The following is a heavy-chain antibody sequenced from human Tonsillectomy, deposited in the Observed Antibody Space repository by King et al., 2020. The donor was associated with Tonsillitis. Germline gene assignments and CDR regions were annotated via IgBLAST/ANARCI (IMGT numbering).Heavy chain of an antibody. V-gene: IGHV4-61*02. J-gene: IGHJ3*01. Sequence: QVQLQESGPGLVKPSQTLSLTCTVSGGSIYSGNFYWSWIRQPAGKELEWIGRIYTSGSTNYNPSLKSRVTMSVDTSKNQLSLKLGSVTAADTAVNYCAREISGSPTYGSAFDVWGQGTGVTVSA. D-gene: IGHD1-26*01. CDR1: GGSIYSGNFY. CDR2: IYTSGST. CDR3: AREISGSPTYGSAFDV.